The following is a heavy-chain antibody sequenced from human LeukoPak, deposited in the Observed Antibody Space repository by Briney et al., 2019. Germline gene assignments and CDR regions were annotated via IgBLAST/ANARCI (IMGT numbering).Heavy chain of an antibody. V-gene: IGHV4-4*09. CDR1: GGSISTYY. D-gene: IGHD3-10*02. Sequence: SETLSLTCTVSGGSISTYYWSWIRRPPGKGLEWIAYIHASGPTNYNPSLKSRITISVDTSKNQFSLKLSSVTAADTAVYYCARVFMSWVGYMDVWGKGTTVTVSS. CDR2: IHASGPT. J-gene: IGHJ6*03. CDR3: ARVFMSWVGYMDV.